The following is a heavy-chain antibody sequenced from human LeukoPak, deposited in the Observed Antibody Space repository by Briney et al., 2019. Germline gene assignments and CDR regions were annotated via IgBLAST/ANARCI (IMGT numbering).Heavy chain of an antibody. CDR3: ARETPYGSGCYPFDY. CDR2: IYNSGST. J-gene: IGHJ4*02. V-gene: IGHV4-61*01. Sequence: PSETLSLTCTVSGYSISTGYYWDWIRQPPGKGLEWFGYIYNSGSTNNNPSLKSRVTISVDTAKKQFSLKLSSVTAADTAVYYCARETPYGSGCYPFDYWGQGILVTVSS. D-gene: IGHD3-10*01. CDR1: GYSISTGYY.